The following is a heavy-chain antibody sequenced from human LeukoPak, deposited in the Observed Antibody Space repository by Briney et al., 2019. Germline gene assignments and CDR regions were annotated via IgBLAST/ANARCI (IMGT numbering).Heavy chain of an antibody. Sequence: GGSLRLSCAASGFTFSSYSMNWVRQAPGKGLEWVSSISGTSSYIYYADSVKGRFTISRDNAKNSLYLEMNSLRAEDTAVYYCARVKGWLYNSYWGQGTLVTVSS. CDR1: GFTFSSYS. J-gene: IGHJ4*02. CDR3: ARVKGWLYNSY. V-gene: IGHV3-21*04. D-gene: IGHD1-1*01. CDR2: ISGTSSYI.